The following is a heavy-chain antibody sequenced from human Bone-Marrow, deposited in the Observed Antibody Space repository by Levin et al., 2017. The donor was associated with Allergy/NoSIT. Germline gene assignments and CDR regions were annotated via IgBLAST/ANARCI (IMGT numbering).Heavy chain of an antibody. CDR3: ARSGGPYSSSSGYYFYGMDV. J-gene: IGHJ6*02. V-gene: IGHV3-13*01. Sequence: GGSLRLSCAVSGFTFSTYDMHWVRQATGKGLEWVSAIDSAGDTYYPDSVKGRFTISRENAENSLYLQINSLRAGDTAVYYCARSGGPYSSSSGYYFYGMDVWGQGTTVTVSS. CDR1: GFTFSTYD. D-gene: IGHD6-6*01. CDR2: IDSAGDT.